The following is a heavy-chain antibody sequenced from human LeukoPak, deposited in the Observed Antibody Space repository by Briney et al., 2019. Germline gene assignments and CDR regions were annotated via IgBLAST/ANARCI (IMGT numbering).Heavy chain of an antibody. CDR1: GGSISSYY. Sequence: SETLSLTCTVSGGSISSYYWSWIRQPPGKGLEWIGYIYYSGSTNYNHSLKSRVTISVDTSKNQFSLKLSSVTAADTAVYYCARQLSSGYYGYYFDYWGQGTLVTVSS. D-gene: IGHD3-22*01. V-gene: IGHV4-59*08. CDR3: ARQLSSGYYGYYFDY. J-gene: IGHJ4*02. CDR2: IYYSGST.